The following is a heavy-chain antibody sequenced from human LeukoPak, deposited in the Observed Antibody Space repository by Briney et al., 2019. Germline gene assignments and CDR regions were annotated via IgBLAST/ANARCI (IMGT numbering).Heavy chain of an antibody. CDR1: GGSSTNYY. V-gene: IGHV4-59*01. D-gene: IGHD4-11*01. Sequence: SETLSLTCTVSGGSSTNYYWTWIRQPPGKGLEWIGYIHYSGSTNYNPSLKSRVTISVDTSKNQFSLKLSSVTAADTAVYYCARASVTYYYYYYMDVWGKGTTVTVSS. CDR2: IHYSGST. J-gene: IGHJ6*03. CDR3: ARASVTYYYYYYMDV.